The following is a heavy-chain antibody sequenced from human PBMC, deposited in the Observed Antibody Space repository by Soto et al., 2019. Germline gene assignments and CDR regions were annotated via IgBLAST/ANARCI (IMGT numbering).Heavy chain of an antibody. D-gene: IGHD3-10*01. CDR1: GGSISSSSYY. V-gene: IGHV4-39*01. Sequence: PSETLSLTCTVSGGSISSSSYYWGWILHPPGKGLEWIGSIYYSVSTYYNPSLKSRVTISVDTSKNQFSLKLSSVTAADTAVYYCASHKPNYYRSGGWGYGREVWGNGTTVSVSP. J-gene: IGHJ6*04. CDR2: IYYSVST. CDR3: ASHKPNYYRSGGWGYGREV.